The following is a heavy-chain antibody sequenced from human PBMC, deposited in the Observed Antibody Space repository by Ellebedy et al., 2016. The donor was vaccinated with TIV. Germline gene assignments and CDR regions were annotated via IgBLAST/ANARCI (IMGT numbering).Heavy chain of an antibody. CDR2: IKSKTDGGTT. CDR3: TTGRILLWFGELSPEVDY. V-gene: IGHV3-15*01. Sequence: GESLKISXAASGFTFSNAWMSWVRQAPGKGLEWVGRIKSKTDGGTTDYAAPVKGRFTISRDDSKNTLYLQMNSLKTEDTAVYYCTTGRILLWFGELSPEVDYWGQGTLVTVSS. CDR1: GFTFSNAW. D-gene: IGHD3-10*01. J-gene: IGHJ4*02.